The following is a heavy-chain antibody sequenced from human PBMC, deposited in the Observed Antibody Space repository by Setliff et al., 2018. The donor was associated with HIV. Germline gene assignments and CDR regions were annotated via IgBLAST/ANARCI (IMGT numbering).Heavy chain of an antibody. CDR3: ARERAIYIPHFDY. CDR1: GGSISSDDYY. D-gene: IGHD2-2*02. J-gene: IGHJ4*02. V-gene: IGHV4-30-4*08. Sequence: SETLSLTCTVSGGSISSDDYYWSWIRQPPGKGLEWIGYIYYSGSTYYNPSLKSRVTMSVDTSKNQFSLKLSSVTAADTAVYYCARERAIYIPHFDYWGQGTLVTVSS. CDR2: IYYSGST.